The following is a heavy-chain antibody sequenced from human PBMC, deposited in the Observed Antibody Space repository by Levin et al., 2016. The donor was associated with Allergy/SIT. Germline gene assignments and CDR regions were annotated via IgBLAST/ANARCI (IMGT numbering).Heavy chain of an antibody. CDR3: ARRRIAVAGSVFDH. Sequence: SETLSLTCTVSNDSISSGNHYWGWIRQPPGKGLEWIGIIYHTGAAYYNPSLKSRVTLSVDTSKNHFSLKVTSVTASDTARYYCARRRIAVAGSVFDHWGQGILVTVSS. J-gene: IGHJ4*02. CDR1: NDSISSGNHY. CDR2: IYHTGAA. D-gene: IGHD6-19*01. V-gene: IGHV4-39*02.